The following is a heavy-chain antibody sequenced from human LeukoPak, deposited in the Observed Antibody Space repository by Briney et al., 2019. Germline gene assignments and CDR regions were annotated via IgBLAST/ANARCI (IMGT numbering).Heavy chain of an antibody. V-gene: IGHV3-74*01. CDR2: INTDGSTT. Sequence: PGGSLRLSCAGSGFTFSTYWMHWVRQAPGGGLGWVSGINTDGSTTSYADSVKGRFTISRDNAKNTLYLQMSGLRAEDTAVYYCAKESGYDVDLEYWGQGALVTVSS. CDR1: GFTFSTYW. CDR3: AKESGYDVDLEY. D-gene: IGHD5-12*01. J-gene: IGHJ4*02.